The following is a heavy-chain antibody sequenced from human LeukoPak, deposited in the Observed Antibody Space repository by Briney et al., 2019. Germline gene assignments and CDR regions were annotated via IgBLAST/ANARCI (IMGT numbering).Heavy chain of an antibody. V-gene: IGHV1-8*01. CDR1: GYTFSKYD. CDR3: ARGPPERTYSDF. J-gene: IGHJ4*02. D-gene: IGHD4-11*01. Sequence: AVTVSCKTSGYTFSKYDVIWLQQATGQGLEWMGWMKPNSGQTGYAQRFQGGIIMTRNTSITTAYMQLNSLASDDAAKYYCARGPPERTYSDFWGQGTLVTVSS. CDR2: MKPNSGQT.